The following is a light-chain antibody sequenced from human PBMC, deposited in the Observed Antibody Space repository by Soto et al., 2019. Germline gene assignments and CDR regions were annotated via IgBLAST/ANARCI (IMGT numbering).Light chain of an antibody. CDR3: QSADSSNLV. Sequence: NFMLTQPHSVSESPGKTVTISCTGTSGSIASNNVHWYQQRPGSAPTTVIYEDNQRPSGVPDRFSGSIDYSSNSASLTISGLEIEDEADYYCQSADSSNLVFGGGTKLTVL. CDR1: SGSIASNN. V-gene: IGLV6-57*02. J-gene: IGLJ2*01. CDR2: EDN.